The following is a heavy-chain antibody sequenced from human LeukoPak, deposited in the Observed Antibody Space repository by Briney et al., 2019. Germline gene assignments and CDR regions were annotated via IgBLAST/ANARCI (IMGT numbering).Heavy chain of an antibody. CDR3: LVGATRAHFDY. CDR1: GYTFTSYY. V-gene: IGHV1-46*01. J-gene: IGHJ4*02. Sequence: ASVKVSCKASGYTFTSYYMHWVRQAPGQGLEWMGIINPSGGSTSYAQKFQGRVTMTRDTSTSTVYMELSSLRSEDTAVYYCLVGATRAHFDYWGQGTLVTVSS. CDR2: INPSGGST. D-gene: IGHD1-26*01.